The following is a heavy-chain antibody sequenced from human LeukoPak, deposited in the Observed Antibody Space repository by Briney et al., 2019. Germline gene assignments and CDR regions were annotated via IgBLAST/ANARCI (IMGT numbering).Heavy chain of an antibody. CDR2: INPNSGGT. D-gene: IGHD3-10*01. V-gene: IGHV1-2*02. CDR3: ARDGFSWVRGVIGPHYYYMDV. CDR1: GYTFTGYY. Sequence: GASVKVSCKASGYTFTGYYMHWVRQAPGQGLEWMGWINPNSGGTNYAQKFQGRVTMTRDTSISTVYMELSRLRSDDTAVYYCARDGFSWVRGVIGPHYYYMDVWGKGTTVTISS. J-gene: IGHJ6*03.